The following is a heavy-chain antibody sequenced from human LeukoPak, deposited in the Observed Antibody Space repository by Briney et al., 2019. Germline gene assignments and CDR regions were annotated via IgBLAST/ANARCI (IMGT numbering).Heavy chain of an antibody. Sequence: SETLSLTCVVYGGSFSGYYWSWIRQPPGKGLEWIGEINHSGSTNYNPSLKSRVTISVDTSKNQFSLKLSSVTAADTAVYYCARDDYDAFDIWGQGTMVTVSS. CDR2: INHSGST. D-gene: IGHD4-17*01. V-gene: IGHV4-34*01. CDR3: ARDDYDAFDI. J-gene: IGHJ3*02. CDR1: GGSFSGYY.